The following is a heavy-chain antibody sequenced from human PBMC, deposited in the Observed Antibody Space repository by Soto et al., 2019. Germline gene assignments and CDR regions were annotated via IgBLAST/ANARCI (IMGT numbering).Heavy chain of an antibody. CDR1: GFTFSSYG. D-gene: IGHD3-22*01. CDR2: IWYDGSNK. V-gene: IGHV3-33*01. CDR3: ARDLGITMIVVVIDY. Sequence: PGGSLRLSCAASGFTFSSYGMHWVRQAPGKGLEWVAVIWYDGSNKYYADSVKGRFTISRDNSKNTLYLQMNSLRAEDTAVCYCARDLGITMIVVVIDYWGQGTLVTVSS. J-gene: IGHJ4*02.